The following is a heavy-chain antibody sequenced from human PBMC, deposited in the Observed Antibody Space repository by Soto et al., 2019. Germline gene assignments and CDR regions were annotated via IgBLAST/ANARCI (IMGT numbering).Heavy chain of an antibody. CDR1: GYTFTSYA. Sequence: ASVKVSCKASGYTFTSYAMHWVRQAPGQRLEWMGWINAGNGNTKYSQKNQGRVTITRDTSASTAYMELSFLRFEDTAVYYCARDLYSSGWSTNWFDPWGQGTLVTVSS. D-gene: IGHD6-19*01. V-gene: IGHV1-3*01. J-gene: IGHJ5*02. CDR3: ARDLYSSGWSTNWFDP. CDR2: INAGNGNT.